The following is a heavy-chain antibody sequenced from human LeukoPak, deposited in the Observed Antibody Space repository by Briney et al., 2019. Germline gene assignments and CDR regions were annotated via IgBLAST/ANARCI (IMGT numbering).Heavy chain of an antibody. J-gene: IGHJ3*01. D-gene: IGHD5-12*01. CDR3: AKGTGYSGYDS. CDR2: ISGSGGST. CDR1: GFTVSGNY. V-gene: IGHV3-23*01. Sequence: GGSLRLSCAASGFTVSGNYMSWVRQASGKGLEWVSAISGSGGSTYYADSVKGRFTISRDNSKNTLYLQMNSLRAEDTAVYYCAKGTGYSGYDSWGQGTMVTVSS.